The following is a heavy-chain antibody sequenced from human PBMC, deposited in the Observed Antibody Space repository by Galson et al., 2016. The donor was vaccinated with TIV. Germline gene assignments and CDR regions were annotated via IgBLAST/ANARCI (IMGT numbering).Heavy chain of an antibody. CDR1: GFAVSYKH. D-gene: IGHD1-26*01. J-gene: IGHJ4*02. CDR2: LYSSDTT. CDR3: AREGRGAAYPNNFDH. Sequence: SLRLSCAASGFAVSYKHMIWVRQTPGKGLEWVSLLYSSDTTSYADSVRGRFTISRDNSRNTLFLEMNSLRVEDTAIYYCAREGRGAAYPNNFDHWGQGTLVTVSS. V-gene: IGHV3-53*05.